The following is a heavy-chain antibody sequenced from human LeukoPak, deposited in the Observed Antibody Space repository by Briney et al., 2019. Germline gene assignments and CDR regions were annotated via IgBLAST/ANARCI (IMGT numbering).Heavy chain of an antibody. V-gene: IGHV1-2*02. Sequence: GASVKVSCKASGYTFTGYYMRWVRQAPGQGLEWKGWINPNSGGTNYAQKFQGRVTMTRDTSISTAYMELSRLRSDDTAVYYCARDKRQQLRGNYYYHYMDVWGKGTAVTISS. CDR1: GYTFTGYY. D-gene: IGHD6-13*01. J-gene: IGHJ6*03. CDR3: ARDKRQQLRGNYYYHYMDV. CDR2: INPNSGGT.